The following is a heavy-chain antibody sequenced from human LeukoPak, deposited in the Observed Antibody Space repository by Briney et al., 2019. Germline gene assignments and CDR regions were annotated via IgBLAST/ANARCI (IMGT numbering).Heavy chain of an antibody. J-gene: IGHJ4*02. D-gene: IGHD6-19*01. V-gene: IGHV4-30-2*02. CDR2: IYHSGST. CDR1: GGSISSGGYY. CDR3: TGGNGWYFY. Sequence: SQTLSLTCTVSGGSISSGGYYWSWIRQPPGKGLEWIGYIYHSGSTYYNPSLKSRVTISVDRSKNQFSLKLSSVTAADTAVYYCTGGNGWYFYWGQGTLVTVSS.